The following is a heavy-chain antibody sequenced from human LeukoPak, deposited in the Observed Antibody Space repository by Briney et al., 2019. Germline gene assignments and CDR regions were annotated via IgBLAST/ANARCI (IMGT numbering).Heavy chain of an antibody. D-gene: IGHD6-6*01. CDR2: IWYDGSNK. CDR1: GFTFSSYG. Sequence: GGSLRLSCAASGFTFSSYGMHWVRQAPGKGLERVAVIWYDGSNKYYADSVKSRFTIPRDNSKNTLYLQMNSLRAEDTAVYYCARESIAATIDPWGQGTLVTVSS. V-gene: IGHV3-33*01. CDR3: ARESIAATIDP. J-gene: IGHJ5*02.